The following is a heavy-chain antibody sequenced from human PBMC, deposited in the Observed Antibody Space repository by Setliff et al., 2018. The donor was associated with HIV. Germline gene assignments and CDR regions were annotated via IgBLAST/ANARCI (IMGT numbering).Heavy chain of an antibody. CDR3: AREIAAPQGFDS. D-gene: IGHD6-25*01. J-gene: IGHJ4*02. CDR1: GFSLSTSGMR. V-gene: IGHV2-70*04. CDR2: IDWDADK. Sequence: GSGPKLVNPTQTLTLTCTFSGFSLSTSGMRVSWIRQPPGKALEWLARIDWDADKFYTTSLKTRLTISKDTSKNQVVLTMTNMDPVDTATYYCAREIAAPQGFDSWGQGTMVTVS.